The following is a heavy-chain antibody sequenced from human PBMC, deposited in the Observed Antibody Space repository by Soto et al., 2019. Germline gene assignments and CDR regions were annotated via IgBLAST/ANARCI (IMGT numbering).Heavy chain of an antibody. CDR3: ARRAAGIPYYCYGMDV. CDR1: GYSFTSYW. Sequence: SLKISCKGSGYSFTSYWIGWVRQMPGKGLEWMGIIYPGDSDTRYSPSFQGQVTISADKSISTAYLQWSSLKASDTAMYYCARRAAGIPYYCYGMDVWGQGTTVTVSS. CDR2: IYPGDSDT. D-gene: IGHD6-19*01. V-gene: IGHV5-51*01. J-gene: IGHJ6*02.